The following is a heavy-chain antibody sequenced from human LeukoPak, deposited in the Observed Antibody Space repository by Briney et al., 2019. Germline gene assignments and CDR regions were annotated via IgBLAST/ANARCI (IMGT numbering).Heavy chain of an antibody. J-gene: IGHJ4*02. CDR1: GFTFNHYW. Sequence: GGSLSLSCTASGFTFNHYWIHWVRQAPGKGLEWVSGISWNSGSIGYADSVKGRFTISRDNAKNSLYLQMNSLRAEDTALYYCANSKVYCSGGSCYSPFDYWGQGTLVTVSS. V-gene: IGHV3-9*01. CDR2: ISWNSGSI. CDR3: ANSKVYCSGGSCYSPFDY. D-gene: IGHD2-15*01.